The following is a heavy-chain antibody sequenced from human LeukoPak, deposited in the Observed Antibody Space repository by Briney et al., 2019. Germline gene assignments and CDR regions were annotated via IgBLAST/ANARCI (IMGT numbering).Heavy chain of an antibody. D-gene: IGHD6-19*01. Sequence: PSETLSLTCTVSGYSISSGYYWGWIRQPPGKGLEWIGSIYHSGSTYYNPSLKSRVTISVDTSKNQFSLKLSSVTAADTAVYYCARAGYSSGWYGNWFAPWGQGTLVTVSS. CDR1: GYSISSGYY. J-gene: IGHJ5*02. CDR3: ARAGYSSGWYGNWFAP. CDR2: IYHSGST. V-gene: IGHV4-38-2*02.